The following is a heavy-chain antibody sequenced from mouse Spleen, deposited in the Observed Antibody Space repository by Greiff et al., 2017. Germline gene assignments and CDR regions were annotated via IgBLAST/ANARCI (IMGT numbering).Heavy chain of an antibody. D-gene: IGHD2-1*01. V-gene: IGHV5-9*01. CDR1: GFTFSSYA. Sequence: DVMLVESGGGLVKLGGSLKLSCAASGFTFSSYAMSWVRQTPEKRLEWVATISSGGGNTYYPDSVKGRFTISRDNAKNTLYLQMSSLKSEDTAMYYCARHGNYRSYYFDYWGQGTTLTVSS. J-gene: IGHJ2*01. CDR2: ISSGGGNT. CDR3: ARHGNYRSYYFDY.